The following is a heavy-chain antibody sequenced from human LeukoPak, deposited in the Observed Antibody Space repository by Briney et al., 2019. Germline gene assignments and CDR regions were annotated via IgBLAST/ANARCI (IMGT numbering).Heavy chain of an antibody. D-gene: IGHD1-1*01. CDR2: ISGSGGST. CDR3: ARGSQSTWGFFAY. Sequence: GGSLRLSCAASGFTFSNYDMSWVRQAPGKGLEWVSGISGSGGSTYHADSVKGRFTISRDNSKNTLYLQMNSLRAEDTAVYYCARGSQSTWGFFAYWGQGTRVTVSS. V-gene: IGHV3-23*01. J-gene: IGHJ4*02. CDR1: GFTFSNYD.